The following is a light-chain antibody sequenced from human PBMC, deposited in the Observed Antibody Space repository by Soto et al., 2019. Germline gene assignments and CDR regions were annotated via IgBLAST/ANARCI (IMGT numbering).Light chain of an antibody. V-gene: IGKV3-20*01. CDR1: QSVSSSY. CDR2: GAS. Sequence: EIVLTQSPGTLSLSPGERATLSCRASQSVSSSYLAWYQQKPGQAPRLLIYGASGRATGIPDRFSGSGSGTDFTLTISRLEPADFSVFYCRQYGRSPPVTFGQGTRLEIK. CDR3: RQYGRSPPVT. J-gene: IGKJ5*01.